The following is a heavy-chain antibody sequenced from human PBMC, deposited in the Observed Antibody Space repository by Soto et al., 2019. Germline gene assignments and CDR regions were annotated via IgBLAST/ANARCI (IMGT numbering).Heavy chain of an antibody. Sequence: QVQLVESGGGVVQPGRSLRLSCAASGFTFSSYGMHWVRQAPGKGLVWVAVISYDGSNKYYADSVKGRFTISRDNSKNTLYLQMNSLRAEDTAVYYCAKDVCMWNWGQGTLVTVSS. CDR2: ISYDGSNK. J-gene: IGHJ4*02. D-gene: IGHD2-8*01. CDR1: GFTFSSYG. V-gene: IGHV3-30*18. CDR3: AKDVCMWN.